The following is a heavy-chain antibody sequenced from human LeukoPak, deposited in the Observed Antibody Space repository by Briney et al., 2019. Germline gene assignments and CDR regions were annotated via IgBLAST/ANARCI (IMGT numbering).Heavy chain of an antibody. Sequence: SETLSLTSTVSGGSISSGGYYWSWIRQHPGEGLEWIGYIYYSGSTYYNPSLKSRVTISVDTSKNQFSLKLSSVTAADTAVYYCARVIRSGVAFDIWGQGTMVTVSS. D-gene: IGHD3-16*01. V-gene: IGHV4-31*03. CDR3: ARVIRSGVAFDI. CDR1: GGSISSGGYY. CDR2: IYYSGST. J-gene: IGHJ3*02.